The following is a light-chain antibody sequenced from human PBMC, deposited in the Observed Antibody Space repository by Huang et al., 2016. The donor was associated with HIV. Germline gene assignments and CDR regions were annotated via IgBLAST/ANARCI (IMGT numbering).Light chain of an antibody. J-gene: IGKJ5*01. CDR1: QSVGRK. CDR3: QQRDS. Sequence: EIVLTQSPGTLSLSPGERATLSCRASQSVGRKVVWYQQKAGQTPRRVIYDASTRATGIPARFSGSWSGTDFTLTISSLEPEDVAVYYCQQRDSFGQGTRLDIK. V-gene: IGKV3-11*01. CDR2: DAS.